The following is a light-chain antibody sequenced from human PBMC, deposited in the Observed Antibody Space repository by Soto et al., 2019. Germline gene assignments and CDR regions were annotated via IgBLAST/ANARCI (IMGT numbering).Light chain of an antibody. CDR3: QQCFSASSYT. Sequence: DLQMTQSPSSLSASVGDRVTISCRASQTISRHLNWYQQKPGKAPILLIYAASSLQSGVPSRFSGSGSGTDFTLTISSLQPEDFATYYCQQCFSASSYTFGQGTKLEIK. V-gene: IGKV1-39*01. J-gene: IGKJ2*01. CDR2: AAS. CDR1: QTISRH.